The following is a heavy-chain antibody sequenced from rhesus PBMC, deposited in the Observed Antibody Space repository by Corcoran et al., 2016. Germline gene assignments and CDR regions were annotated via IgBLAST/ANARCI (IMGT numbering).Heavy chain of an antibody. Sequence: QVQLQESGPGLVKPSETLSLTRAVSGYSISSGYYWGWIRQPPGKGLEWIGSIYGSGGSNYLNPSLKIRVTLSVATSKNQFSLKLSSVTAADTAVYYCARVGSSWSEWDTVGTEWYFDLWGPGTPITISS. J-gene: IGHJ2*01. CDR1: GYSISSGYY. CDR3: ARVGSSWSEWDTVGTEWYFDL. CDR2: IYGSGGSN. V-gene: IGHV4S14*01. D-gene: IGHD5-42*01.